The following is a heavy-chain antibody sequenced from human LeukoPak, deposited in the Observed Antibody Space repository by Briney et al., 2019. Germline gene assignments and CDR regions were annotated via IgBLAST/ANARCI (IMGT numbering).Heavy chain of an antibody. CDR3: AKDNEGAGTYYPRYGMDV. J-gene: IGHJ6*02. Sequence: PGGSLRLSCEASGFTFSSYAMTWVRQAPGKGLEWVSGITWNSGSIGYADSVKGRFTISRDNAKNSLYLQMNSLRAEDTALYYCAKDNEGAGTYYPRYGMDVWGQGTTVTVSS. CDR2: ITWNSGSI. D-gene: IGHD3-10*01. CDR1: GFTFSSYA. V-gene: IGHV3-9*01.